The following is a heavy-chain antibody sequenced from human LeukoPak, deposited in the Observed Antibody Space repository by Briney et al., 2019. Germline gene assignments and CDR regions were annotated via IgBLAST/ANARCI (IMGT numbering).Heavy chain of an antibody. CDR3: ARGGYCSGGSCYSSSVTT. CDR1: AGSISSGGYY. V-gene: IGHV4-31*03. Sequence: SETLSLTCTVSAGSISSGGYYWSWIRQHPGKGLEWIGYIYYSGNTYYNPSLKSRVTISVDTSKNQFSLKLSFVTAADTAVYYCARGGYCSGGSCYSSSVTTWGQGTLVTVSS. D-gene: IGHD2-15*01. J-gene: IGHJ5*02. CDR2: IYYSGNT.